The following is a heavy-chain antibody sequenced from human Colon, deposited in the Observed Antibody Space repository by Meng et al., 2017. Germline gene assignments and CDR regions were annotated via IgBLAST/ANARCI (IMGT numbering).Heavy chain of an antibody. V-gene: IGHV7-4-1*02. Sequence: ASVKVSCKASGYTFTSYAINWVRQAPGQGLEWMGWINTNTGNPTYAQGFTGRFVFSLDTSVSTAYLQISSLKAEDTAVYYCATNYYDSIGYPTLLKPRNNWGQGTLVTVSS. CDR2: INTNTGNP. CDR1: GYTFTSYA. CDR3: ATNYYDSIGYPTLLKPRNN. J-gene: IGHJ4*02. D-gene: IGHD3-22*01.